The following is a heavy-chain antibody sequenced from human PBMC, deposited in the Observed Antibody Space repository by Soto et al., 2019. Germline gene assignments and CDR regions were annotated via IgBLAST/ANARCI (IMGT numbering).Heavy chain of an antibody. V-gene: IGHV4-34*01. CDR3: AIGPRMWLAGGGY. J-gene: IGHJ4*02. CDR2: IDHSGIT. CDR1: GGSFSGYY. D-gene: IGHD6-19*01. Sequence: SETLSLTCAVYGGSFSGYYWSWIRQPPGKGLEWLGEIDHSGITDYNPSLKSRITISIDTSKKQFSLKLNSVTAADTAVYYCAIGPRMWLAGGGYWGQGTQVTVSS.